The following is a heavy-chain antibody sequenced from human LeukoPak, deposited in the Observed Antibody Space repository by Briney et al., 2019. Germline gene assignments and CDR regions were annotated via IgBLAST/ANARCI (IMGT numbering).Heavy chain of an antibody. CDR2: IYPGDSDT. D-gene: IGHD3-16*02. Sequence: VSVGDISGKKLEWMGIIYPGDSDTRYSPSFQGQVTISADKSISTAYLQWSSLKASDTAMYYCARLSADYVWGSYRYDYFDYWGQGTLVTVSS. J-gene: IGHJ4*02. V-gene: IGHV5-51*01. CDR3: ARLSADYVWGSYRYDYFDY.